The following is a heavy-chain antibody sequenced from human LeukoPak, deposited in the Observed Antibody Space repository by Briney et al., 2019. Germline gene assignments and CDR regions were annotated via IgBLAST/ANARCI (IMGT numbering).Heavy chain of an antibody. D-gene: IGHD6-19*01. J-gene: IGHJ4*02. CDR2: INPNSGGT. CDR1: GYTFTGYY. V-gene: IGHV1-2*02. CDR3: ARVKAVAGKTTGY. Sequence: ASVKVSCKASGYTFTGYYIHWVRQAPGQGLEWMGWINPNSGGTNYAQKFQGRVTMTRDTSISTAYMELSRLRSDDTAVYYCARVKAVAGKTTGYWGQGTLVTVSS.